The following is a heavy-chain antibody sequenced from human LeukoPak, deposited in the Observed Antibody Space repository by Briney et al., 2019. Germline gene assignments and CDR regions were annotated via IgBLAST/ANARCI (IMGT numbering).Heavy chain of an antibody. CDR2: IYTSGST. J-gene: IGHJ6*02. V-gene: IGHV4-4*07. D-gene: IGHD4-17*01. Sequence: PSETLSLTCTVSGGSISSYYWSWIRQPAGKGLEWIGRIYTSGSTNYNPSLKSRVTMSLDTSKNQFSLKLSSVTAADTAVYYCARITVTTRGGYYYGMDVWGQGPTVTVSS. CDR3: ARITVTTRGGYYYGMDV. CDR1: GGSISSYY.